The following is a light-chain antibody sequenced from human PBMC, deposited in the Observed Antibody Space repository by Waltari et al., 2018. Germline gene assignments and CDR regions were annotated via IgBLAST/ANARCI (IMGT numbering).Light chain of an antibody. CDR1: CRDVVAFTD. CDR2: DVN. V-gene: IGLV2-14*03. Sequence: QSALTQPASVSGSTGQSRHISCPGTCRDVVAFTDIPWYHQHPGKAPKLIIYDVNRRPSGISSRFSGSKSGNTASLTVSGLQAEDEADYYCSSYTLTSTWLFGGGTKLTVL. CDR3: SSYTLTSTWL. J-gene: IGLJ3*02.